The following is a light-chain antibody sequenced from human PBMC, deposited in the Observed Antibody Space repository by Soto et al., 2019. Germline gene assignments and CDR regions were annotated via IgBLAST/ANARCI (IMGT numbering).Light chain of an antibody. CDR1: SSDIGGYNY. V-gene: IGLV2-14*03. CDR2: DVS. J-gene: IGLJ2*01. CDR3: SSYTDSITPL. Sequence: QYALTQPASVSGSPGQSITISCTGTSSDIGGYNYVSWYQQHPGKVPKLIMYDVSNRPSGVSNRFSGSKSDNTASLTISGLQAGDEADYYCSSYTDSITPLFGGGTKLTVL.